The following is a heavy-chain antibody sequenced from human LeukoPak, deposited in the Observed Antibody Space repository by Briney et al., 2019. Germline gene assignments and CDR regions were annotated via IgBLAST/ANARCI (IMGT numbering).Heavy chain of an antibody. CDR1: GFTVSSNY. Sequence: PGGSLRLSCAASGFTVSSNYMSWVRQAPGKGLEWVGRIKSKSAGGKTDYAAPMKGRFTISRDDSKNTLYLQMNSLKTEDTAVYYCTAEYDSSGYYPWFFDLWGRGTLVTASS. V-gene: IGHV3-15*01. D-gene: IGHD3-22*01. J-gene: IGHJ2*01. CDR3: TAEYDSSGYYPWFFDL. CDR2: IKSKSAGGKT.